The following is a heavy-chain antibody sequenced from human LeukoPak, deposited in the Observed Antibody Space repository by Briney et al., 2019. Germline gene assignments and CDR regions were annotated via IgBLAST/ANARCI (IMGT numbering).Heavy chain of an antibody. CDR1: GGSISSNNW. CDR3: ARRIQLWFLDY. D-gene: IGHD5-18*01. J-gene: IGHJ4*02. Sequence: SETLSLTCAVSGGSISSNNWWSWVRQPPGKGLEWIGEIYHSGSTNYNPSLKSRVAISVDKSKNQFSLKLSSVTAADTAVYYCARRIQLWFLDYWGQGTLVTVSS. V-gene: IGHV4-4*02. CDR2: IYHSGST.